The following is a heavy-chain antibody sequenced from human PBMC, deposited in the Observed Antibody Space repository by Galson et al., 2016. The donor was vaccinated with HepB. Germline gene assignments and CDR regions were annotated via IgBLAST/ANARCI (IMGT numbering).Heavy chain of an antibody. V-gene: IGHV4-59*01. J-gene: IGHJ5*02. CDR1: GASLSPYY. CDR2: IYYSGNT. Sequence: ETLSLTCTVSGASLSPYYWSWIRQPPGKGLEWIGYIYYSGNTYYNPSLESRVTISVDTSKNQFPLKLTSATPADTAVYYCARDHGYSGWFDPWGQGTLVAVSS. CDR3: ARDHGYSGWFDP. D-gene: IGHD5-18*01.